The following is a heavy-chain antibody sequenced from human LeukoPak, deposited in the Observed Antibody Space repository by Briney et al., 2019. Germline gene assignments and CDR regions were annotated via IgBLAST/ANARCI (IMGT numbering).Heavy chain of an antibody. CDR3: ARDTFGVVPVGWFDP. CDR1: GYTFTSYG. Sequence: GASVKVSCKASGYTFTSYGISWGRQAPGQGLEWMGWISAYNGNTNYAQKLQGRGTMTTDTATSTAYMELRSLRSDDTAVYYCARDTFGVVPVGWFDPWGQGTLVTVSS. CDR2: ISAYNGNT. V-gene: IGHV1-18*01. J-gene: IGHJ5*02. D-gene: IGHD3-3*01.